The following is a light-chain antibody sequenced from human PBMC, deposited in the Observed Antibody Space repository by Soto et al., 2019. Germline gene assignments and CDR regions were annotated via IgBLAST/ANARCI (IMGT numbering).Light chain of an antibody. CDR2: RNN. V-gene: IGLV1-47*01. J-gene: IGLJ3*02. CDR3: AAWDDSLSGLWV. CDR1: SSNIGSNY. Sequence: LTQPPSASGTPGQRVTISCSGSSSNIGSNYVYWYQQLPGTAPKLLIYRNNQRPSGVPDRFSGSKSGTSASLAISGLRSEDEADYYCAAWDDSLSGLWVFGGGTKLTVL.